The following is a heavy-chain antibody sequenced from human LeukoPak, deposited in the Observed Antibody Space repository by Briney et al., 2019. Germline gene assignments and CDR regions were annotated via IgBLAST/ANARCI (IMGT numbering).Heavy chain of an antibody. CDR1: GGSFSGYY. Sequence: PSETLSLTCAVYGGSFSGYYWSWIRQPPGKGLEWIGEINHSGSTNYNPSLESRVTISVDTSKNQFSLKLSSVTAADTAVNYCARASYGFDYWGQGTLVTVSS. J-gene: IGHJ4*02. CDR3: ARASYGFDY. V-gene: IGHV4-34*01. CDR2: INHSGST. D-gene: IGHD3-10*01.